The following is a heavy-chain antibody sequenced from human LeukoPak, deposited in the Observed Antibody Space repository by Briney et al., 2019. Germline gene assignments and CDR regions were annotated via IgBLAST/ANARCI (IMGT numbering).Heavy chain of an antibody. CDR2: INPNSGGT. J-gene: IGHJ4*02. CDR1: GYTFTGYY. V-gene: IGHV1-2*02. CDR3: ARIISSGYGDFDY. Sequence: ASVKVSCKASGYTFTGYYMHWVRQAPGQGLEWMGWINPNSGGTNYAQKFQGRVTMTRDTSISTAYMELSRLRSDDTAVYYCARIISSGYGDFDYWGQGTLVTVSS. D-gene: IGHD3-22*01.